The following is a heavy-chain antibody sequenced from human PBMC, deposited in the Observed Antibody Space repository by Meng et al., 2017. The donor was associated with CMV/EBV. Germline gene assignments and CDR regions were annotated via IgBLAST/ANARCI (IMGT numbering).Heavy chain of an antibody. D-gene: IGHD4-17*01. CDR1: GDTFTDYY. V-gene: IGHV1-2*02. CDR3: TRDAHLTTVTPNWFDP. Sequence: QVQLVQSGAELSKPGASVKVSCKASGDTFTDYYMHWVRQAPGQGLEWMGCINPNSGDTNYAQKFQGRVTMTRETSISTAYMELSRLRSDDTAVYYCTRDAHLTTVTPNWFDPWGQGTLVTVSS. J-gene: IGHJ5*02. CDR2: INPNSGDT.